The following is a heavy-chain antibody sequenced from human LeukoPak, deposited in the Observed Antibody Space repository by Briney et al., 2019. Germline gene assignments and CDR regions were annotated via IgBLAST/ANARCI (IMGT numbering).Heavy chain of an antibody. CDR1: GFTFSSYG. J-gene: IGHJ5*02. Sequence: GGSLRLSCAASGFTFSSYGMHWVRQAPGKGLEWVAVIWYDGSNKYYADSVKGRFTISRDNSKNTLYLQMNSLRAEDTAVYYCAKDLVRQQLISNWFDPWGQGTLVTVSS. CDR3: AKDLVRQQLISNWFDP. V-gene: IGHV3-30*02. CDR2: IWYDGSNK. D-gene: IGHD6-13*01.